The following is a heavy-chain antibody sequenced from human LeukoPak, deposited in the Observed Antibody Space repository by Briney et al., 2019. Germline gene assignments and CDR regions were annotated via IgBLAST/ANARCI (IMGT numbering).Heavy chain of an antibody. CDR2: IYKTGST. CDR1: GGSISSTTYY. V-gene: IGHV4-39*01. D-gene: IGHD3-22*01. J-gene: IGHJ5*02. CDR3: ARLSHYYDSSGFAH. Sequence: SETLSLTCTVSGGSISSTTYYWAWIRQPPGKGLEWIGSIYKTGSTNYSPSLKSRVFISVDTSNNQFSLNLSSVTAADTAVYYCARLSHYYDSSGFAHWGQGTLVTVSS.